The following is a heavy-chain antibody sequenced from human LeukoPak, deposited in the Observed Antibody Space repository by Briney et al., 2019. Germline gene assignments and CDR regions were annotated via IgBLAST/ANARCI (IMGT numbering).Heavy chain of an antibody. CDR1: GGTFSSYA. CDR3: ARDIGSGSYYEEFDY. CDR2: IIPILGIA. V-gene: IGHV1-69*04. Sequence: ASVKVSCKASGGTFSSYAISWVRQAPGQGLEWMGRIIPILGIANYAQKFQGRVTITADKSTSTAYMELSSLRSEDTAAYYCARDIGSGSYYEEFDYWGQGTLVTASS. D-gene: IGHD3-10*01. J-gene: IGHJ4*02.